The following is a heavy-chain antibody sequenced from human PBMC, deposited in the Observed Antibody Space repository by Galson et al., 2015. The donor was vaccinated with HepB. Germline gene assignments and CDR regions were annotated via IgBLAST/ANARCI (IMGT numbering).Heavy chain of an antibody. Sequence: TLSLTCTVSGDSIISGGYYWSWIRQHPGKGLEWIGYIFDSGSTYYNPSLQSRVTISADTSKNQFSLKLSSVTAADTAVYYCAKLGFSYNFDYWGQGSLVTVSS. CDR2: IFDSGST. V-gene: IGHV4-31*03. CDR1: GDSIISGGYY. D-gene: IGHD1-26*01. CDR3: AKLGFSYNFDY. J-gene: IGHJ4*02.